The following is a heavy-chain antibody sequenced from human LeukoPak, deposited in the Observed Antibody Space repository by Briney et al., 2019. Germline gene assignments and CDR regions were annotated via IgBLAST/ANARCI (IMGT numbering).Heavy chain of an antibody. J-gene: IGHJ6*03. CDR2: IYYSGST. V-gene: IGHV4-61*01. Sequence: PSQTLSLTCTVSGGSISSGSYYWSWIRQPPGKGLEWIGYIYYSGSTNYNPSLKSRVTISVETSKNEFSLKLSSVAAADTAVYYCARTQEAGYSSGYYYYYMDVWGKGTTVTISS. CDR1: GGSISSGSYY. D-gene: IGHD6-19*01. CDR3: ARTQEAGYSSGYYYYYMDV.